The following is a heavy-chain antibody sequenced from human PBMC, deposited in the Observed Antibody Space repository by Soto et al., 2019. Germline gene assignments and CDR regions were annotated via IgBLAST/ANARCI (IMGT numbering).Heavy chain of an antibody. CDR3: AKTYYYGSGTYFDY. V-gene: IGHV1-24*01. Sequence: GXSVKVSCKVSGYPLTELSMRWVRQAPGKGLEWMGGFDPEDGETIYAQKFQGRVTMTEDTSTDTAYMELSSLRSEDTAVYYCAKTYYYGSGTYFDYWGQGTLVTVSS. J-gene: IGHJ4*02. CDR1: GYPLTELS. D-gene: IGHD3-10*01. CDR2: FDPEDGET.